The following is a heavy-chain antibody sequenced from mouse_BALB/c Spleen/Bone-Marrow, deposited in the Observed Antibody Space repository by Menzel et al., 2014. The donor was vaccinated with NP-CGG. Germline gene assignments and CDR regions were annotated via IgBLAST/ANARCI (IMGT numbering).Heavy chain of an antibody. CDR2: IDPANGNT. CDR1: GFNIKDTY. D-gene: IGHD2-14*01. J-gene: IGHJ3*01. Sequence: VQLQQSGAELVKPGASVKLSCTASGFNIKDTYMHWVKQRPEQGLEWIGRIDPANGNTKYDPKFQGKATITAATSSNTAHLQLSSLTAEDTAVYYCAAYYRYLAWFAYWGQGTLVTVSA. CDR3: AAYYRYLAWFAY. V-gene: IGHV14-3*02.